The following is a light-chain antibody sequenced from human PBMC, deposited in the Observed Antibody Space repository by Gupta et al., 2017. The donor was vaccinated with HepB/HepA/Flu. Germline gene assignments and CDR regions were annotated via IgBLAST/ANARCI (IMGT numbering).Light chain of an antibody. CDR3: QQRSPWSLT. V-gene: IGKV3-11*01. Sequence: EIVLTQSPATLSLSPGERATLSCRASQNILRFLAWYQQKPGQAPRLLIYDASNRATGIPARFSGSGSGTXFTLTIXSLEPDDFVVYYCQQRSPWSLTFGXGTKVEIK. CDR1: QNILRF. CDR2: DAS. J-gene: IGKJ4*01.